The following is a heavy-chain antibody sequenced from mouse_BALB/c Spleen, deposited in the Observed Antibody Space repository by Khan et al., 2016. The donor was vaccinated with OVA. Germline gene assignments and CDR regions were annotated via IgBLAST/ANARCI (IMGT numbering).Heavy chain of an antibody. V-gene: IGHV1S41*01. CDR1: GYTFTSYW. Sequence: DLVKPGASVKLSCKASGYTFTSYWINWIQQRPGQGLEWIGRIAPGSGSTYYNEMFKGKATLTVDTSSSTAYIQLSSLSSEDSAVYFCNYGNYGDYWGQGTTLTVSS. J-gene: IGHJ2*01. CDR2: IAPGSGST. D-gene: IGHD2-1*01. CDR3: NYGNYGDY.